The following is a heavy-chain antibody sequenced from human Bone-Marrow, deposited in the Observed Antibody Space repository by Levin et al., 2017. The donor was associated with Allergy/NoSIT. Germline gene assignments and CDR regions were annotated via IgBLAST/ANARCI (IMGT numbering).Heavy chain of an antibody. V-gene: IGHV3-33*01. Sequence: LSFFSSFSPFLLSFLHWVRQAPDKGLECVAVIWFDGSNEYYIDSVKGRFTISLSPSRNTLYLQMNSLRAEDTAIYYCARDDEDGHPLGYWGQGTLVTVSS. CDR2: IWFDGSNE. CDR1: FSPFLLSF. CDR3: ARDDEDGHPLGY. J-gene: IGHJ4*02.